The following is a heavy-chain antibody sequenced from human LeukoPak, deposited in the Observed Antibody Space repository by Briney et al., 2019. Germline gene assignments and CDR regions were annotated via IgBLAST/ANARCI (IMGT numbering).Heavy chain of an antibody. CDR1: GFTFRSYD. J-gene: IGHJ4*02. V-gene: IGHV3-13*01. D-gene: IGHD6-19*01. CDR3: VRGGIQVSGIDKIDY. Sequence: PGGSLRLSCAASGFTFRSYDMHWVRQVTGKGLEWVSAVGISGDTYYAGSVKGRFTISRENAKNSLYLQMNSLTAGDTAVYYCVRGGIQVSGIDKIDYWGQGTLVTVSS. CDR2: VGISGDT.